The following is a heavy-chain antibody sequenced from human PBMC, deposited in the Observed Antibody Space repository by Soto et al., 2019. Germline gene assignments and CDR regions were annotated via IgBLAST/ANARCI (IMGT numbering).Heavy chain of an antibody. J-gene: IGHJ3*02. CDR2: ISAYNGNT. CDR1: GYTFTSYG. V-gene: IGHV1-18*01. CDR3: ARSDYGGNSRRARGAFDI. D-gene: IGHD4-17*01. Sequence: QVQLVQSGAEVKKPGASVKVSCKASGYTFTSYGISWVRQAPGQGLEWMGWISAYNGNTNYAQKLQGRVTMTTDTSTSTAYMELRSLRSNDTAVYYCARSDYGGNSRRARGAFDIWGQGTMVTVSS.